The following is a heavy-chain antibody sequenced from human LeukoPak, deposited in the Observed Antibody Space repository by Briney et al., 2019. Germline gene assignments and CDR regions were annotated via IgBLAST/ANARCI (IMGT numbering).Heavy chain of an antibody. J-gene: IGHJ5*01. CDR1: GGSFSGYY. CDR3: ARGGGIPSSLSWFDS. CDR2: INHSGST. D-gene: IGHD1-26*01. Sequence: SETLSLTCAVYGGSFSGYYWSWIRQPPGKGLEWIGEINHSGSTNYNPSLKSRVTISVDTSKNQFSLKLSSVTAADTAVYYCARGGGIPSSLSWFDSWGQGTLVTVSS. V-gene: IGHV4-34*01.